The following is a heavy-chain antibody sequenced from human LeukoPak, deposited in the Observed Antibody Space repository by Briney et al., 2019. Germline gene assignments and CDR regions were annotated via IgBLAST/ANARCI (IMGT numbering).Heavy chain of an antibody. D-gene: IGHD6-19*01. J-gene: IGHJ5*02. Sequence: GGSLRLSCAASGFTFSSYSMNWVRQAPGKGLEWVSSISSSSSYIYYADSVKGRFTISRDNAKNSLYLQMNSLRAEDTAVYYCARERDSSGGPLFAPWGQGTLVTVSS. CDR2: ISSSSSYI. CDR3: ARERDSSGGPLFAP. V-gene: IGHV3-21*01. CDR1: GFTFSSYS.